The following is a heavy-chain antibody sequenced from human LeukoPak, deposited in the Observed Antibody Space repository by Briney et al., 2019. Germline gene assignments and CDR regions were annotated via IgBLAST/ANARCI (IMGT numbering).Heavy chain of an antibody. CDR3: ARGPYCGGDCLMPLYYFDY. J-gene: IGHJ4*02. V-gene: IGHV3-30*04. D-gene: IGHD2-21*02. CDR1: GFTFSSHA. Sequence: PGGSLRLSCAASGFTFSSHALHWVRQAPGKGLEWVAVISYDGSNKYYADSVKGRFTISRDNSKNTLYLQMNSLRAEDTAVYYCARGPYCGGDCLMPLYYFDYWGQGTLVTVSS. CDR2: ISYDGSNK.